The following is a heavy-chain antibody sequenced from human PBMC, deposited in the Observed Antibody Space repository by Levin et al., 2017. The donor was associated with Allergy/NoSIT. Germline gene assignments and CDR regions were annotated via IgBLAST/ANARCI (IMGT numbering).Heavy chain of an antibody. D-gene: IGHD3-16*01. CDR1: GFTFTNYA. J-gene: IGHJ5*02. CDR3: AKGGGSLNSNWFDP. CDR2: ISGSGGST. Sequence: GESLKISCAASGFTFTNYAMNWVRQAPGKGLEWVSGISGSGGSTHYADSVKGRFTISRDNSKNTLYLQMNSLRAEDTAVYYCAKGGGSLNSNWFDPWGQGTLVTVSS. V-gene: IGHV3-23*01.